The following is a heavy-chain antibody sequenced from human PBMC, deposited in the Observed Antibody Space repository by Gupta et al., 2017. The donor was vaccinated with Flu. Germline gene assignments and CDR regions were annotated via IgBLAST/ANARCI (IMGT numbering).Heavy chain of an antibody. D-gene: IGHD4-17*01. J-gene: IGHJ4*02. CDR1: GLSFNNFY. CDR2: ISANSVYI. Sequence: QGQLVASGGGLVKPGGSLRLSCTASGLSFNNFYMTWIRQAPGKGLEWVADISANSVYIYYADSVKGRFTISRDNANNSLYLLMNSLRADDTAVYYCTRSLQSRTTVPFSDYWGQGTLVTVSS. CDR3: TRSLQSRTTVPFSDY. V-gene: IGHV3-11*05.